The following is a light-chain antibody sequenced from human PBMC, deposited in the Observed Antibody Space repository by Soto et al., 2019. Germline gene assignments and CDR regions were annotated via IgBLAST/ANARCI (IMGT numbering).Light chain of an antibody. Sequence: SYELTQPPSVSVAPGKTARITCGGNNIGSKSVHRYQQKSGQAPVLVIYNDSDRPSGIPERFSGSNSGNTATLTISRVEAGDEADFYCQVWDSSSDHVLFGGGTKVTVL. J-gene: IGLJ2*01. CDR2: NDS. CDR1: NIGSKS. V-gene: IGLV3-21*04. CDR3: QVWDSSSDHVL.